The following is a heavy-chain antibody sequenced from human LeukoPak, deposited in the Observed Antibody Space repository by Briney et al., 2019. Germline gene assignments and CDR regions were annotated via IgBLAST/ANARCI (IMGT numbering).Heavy chain of an antibody. CDR3: ARDVSDRYCTNGVCYIGAY. D-gene: IGHD2-8*01. Sequence: ASVKVSCKASGYTFTSYGISWVRQAPGQGLEWMGWISAYNGNTNYAQKLQGRVTMTTDTSTSTAYVELRSLRSDDTAVYYCARDVSDRYCTNGVCYIGAYWGQGTLVTVSS. CDR2: ISAYNGNT. V-gene: IGHV1-18*01. CDR1: GYTFTSYG. J-gene: IGHJ4*02.